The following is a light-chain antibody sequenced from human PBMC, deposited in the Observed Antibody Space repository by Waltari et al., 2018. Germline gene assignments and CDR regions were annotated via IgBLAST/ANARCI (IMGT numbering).Light chain of an antibody. Sequence: SYVLTQPPSVSVAPGQTARITCGGNNIVSKKVNWYQQKPGQAPVLVVYDDSDRPSGCPERRSGSNSGNTATLTISRVEAGDEADYYCQVWDSTSGVVFGGGTKLTVL. J-gene: IGLJ2*01. CDR3: QVWDSTSGVV. CDR1: NIVSKK. CDR2: DDS. V-gene: IGLV3-21*02.